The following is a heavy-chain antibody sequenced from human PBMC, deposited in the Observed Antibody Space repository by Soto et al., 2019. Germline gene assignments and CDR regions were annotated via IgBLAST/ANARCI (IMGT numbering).Heavy chain of an antibody. Sequence: ASVKVSCKASGYTFTRYTMNWVRQAPGQRLEWMGWINPDNGNTKSSQKFQDRVIITRDTSASTAYTDLSSLRSEDTAVYYCARGIATGQLDPWGQGTLVTVSS. CDR1: GYTFTRYT. V-gene: IGHV1-3*01. CDR2: INPDNGNT. J-gene: IGHJ5*02. D-gene: IGHD2-15*01. CDR3: ARGIATGQLDP.